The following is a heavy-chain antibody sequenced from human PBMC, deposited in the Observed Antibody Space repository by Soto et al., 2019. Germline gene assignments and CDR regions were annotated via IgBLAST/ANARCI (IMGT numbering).Heavy chain of an antibody. V-gene: IGHV1-69*13. J-gene: IGHJ6*02. CDR3: ARVEVRGVIPSRGGMDV. CDR1: GCTFSSYA. D-gene: IGHD3-10*01. CDR2: IIPIFGTA. Sequence: SVKVSCKASGCTFSSYAISWVRQAPGQGLEWMGGIIPIFGTANYAQKFQGRVTITADESTSTAYMELSSLRSEDTAVYYCARVEVRGVIPSRGGMDVWGQGTTVTVSS.